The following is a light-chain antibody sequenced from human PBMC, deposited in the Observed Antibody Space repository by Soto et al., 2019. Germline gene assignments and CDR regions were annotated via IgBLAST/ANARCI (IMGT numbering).Light chain of an antibody. CDR3: QQYGGSPKT. CDR1: QSVSSSY. Sequence: EIVLTQSPGTLSLSPGERATLSCRASQSVSSSYLAWYQQEPGQAPRLLIYGASSRATGIPDRFSGSGSGTDFTLTISRLEPEDFAVYYCQQYGGSPKTFGQGTKVDIK. J-gene: IGKJ1*01. V-gene: IGKV3-20*01. CDR2: GAS.